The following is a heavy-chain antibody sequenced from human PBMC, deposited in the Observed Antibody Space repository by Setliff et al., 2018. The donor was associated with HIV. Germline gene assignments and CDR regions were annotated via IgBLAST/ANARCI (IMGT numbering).Heavy chain of an antibody. CDR3: ARANDYYGEYYFDY. CDR2: INANRGGT. J-gene: IGHJ4*02. V-gene: IGHV1-2*06. Sequence: ASVKVSCKTSGYTFTDYYMHWVRQAPGQGLEWMGRINANRGGTSYAQKLQGRVTMTTDTSTSTAYMELRSLRSDDTAVYYCARANDYYGEYYFDYWGQGTLVTVSS. CDR1: GYTFTDYY. D-gene: IGHD3-10*01.